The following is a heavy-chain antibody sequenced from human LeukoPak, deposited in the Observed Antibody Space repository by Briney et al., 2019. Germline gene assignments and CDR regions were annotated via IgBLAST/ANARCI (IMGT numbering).Heavy chain of an antibody. Sequence: GGFLRLSCAASGFTFSSYSMNWVRQAPGKGLEWVSSISSSSSYIYYADSVKGRFTISRDNAKNSLYLQMNSLRAEDTAVYYCARQGITGTIDYWGQGTLVTVSS. CDR1: GFTFSSYS. D-gene: IGHD1-7*01. J-gene: IGHJ4*02. CDR3: ARQGITGTIDY. CDR2: ISSSSSYI. V-gene: IGHV3-21*01.